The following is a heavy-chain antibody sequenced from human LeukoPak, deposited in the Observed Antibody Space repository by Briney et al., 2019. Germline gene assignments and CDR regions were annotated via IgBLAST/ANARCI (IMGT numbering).Heavy chain of an antibody. CDR2: ISAYKGNT. CDR3: ARAAADPDY. Sequence: ASGKVSCKTSGYTFTSYGISWVRQAPGHELECMRWISAYKGNTNYAQKLKGRVTMTTDTATSKAYMELRSLRSDDTAVYYCARAAADPDYWGQGTLVTVSS. J-gene: IGHJ4*02. D-gene: IGHD6-13*01. V-gene: IGHV1-18*01. CDR1: GYTFTSYG.